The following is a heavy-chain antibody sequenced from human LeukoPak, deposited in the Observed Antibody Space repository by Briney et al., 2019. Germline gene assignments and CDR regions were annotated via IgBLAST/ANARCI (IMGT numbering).Heavy chain of an antibody. V-gene: IGHV1-2*02. J-gene: IGHJ4*02. CDR1: GYTFTYYY. D-gene: IGHD4-17*01. Sequence: ASVKVSCKASGYTFTYYYMHWVRQAPGQGLERMGWINPDSGDTKYAQKFQGRVTMTRDTSISTAYMDLSSLRSDDTAVYYCARDPYGDNHLDYWGQGTLVTVSS. CDR2: INPDSGDT. CDR3: ARDPYGDNHLDY.